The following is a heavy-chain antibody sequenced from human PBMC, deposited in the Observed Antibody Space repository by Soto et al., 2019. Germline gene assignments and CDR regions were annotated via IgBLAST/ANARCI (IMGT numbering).Heavy chain of an antibody. CDR2: TIPIFGTT. D-gene: IGHD5-18*01. CDR1: GGTFRHFA. V-gene: IGHV1-69*06. J-gene: IGHJ4*02. CDR3: ATSTRRGGYSLGYEFDF. Sequence: QVQLLQSGAEVKKPGSSVNVSCKASGGTFRHFAISWVRQAPGQGLTWIGGTIPIFGTTFYAQRFQGRLSITADKSAGIAYMELSSLKFEDTAVYFCATSTRRGGYSLGYEFDFWGPGTLVTVSS.